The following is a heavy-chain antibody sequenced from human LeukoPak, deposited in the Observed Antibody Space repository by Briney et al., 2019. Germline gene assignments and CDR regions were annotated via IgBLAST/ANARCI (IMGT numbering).Heavy chain of an antibody. D-gene: IGHD5-12*01. V-gene: IGHV1-18*01. CDR3: ARTGSKVATISDFDY. Sequence: ASVKVSCKASGYTFTSYGISWVRQAPGQGLEWMGWISAYNGNTNYAQKLQGRVTMTTDTSTSTAYMKLRSLRSDDTAVYYCARTGSKVATISDFDYWGQGTLVTVSS. CDR2: ISAYNGNT. J-gene: IGHJ4*02. CDR1: GYTFTSYG.